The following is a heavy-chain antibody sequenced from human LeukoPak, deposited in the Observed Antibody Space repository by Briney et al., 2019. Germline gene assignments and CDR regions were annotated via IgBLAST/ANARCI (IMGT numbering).Heavy chain of an antibody. Sequence: TSETLSLTCTVSGGSSSSYYWSWIRQPPGKGLEWIGYIYYSGSTNYNPSRKSRVTISVDTSKNQFSLKLSSVTAADTAVYYCARGGYDYVWGSYRPNWFDPWGQGTLVTVSS. J-gene: IGHJ5*02. CDR2: IYYSGST. CDR1: GGSSSSYY. V-gene: IGHV4-59*01. D-gene: IGHD3-16*02. CDR3: ARGGYDYVWGSYRPNWFDP.